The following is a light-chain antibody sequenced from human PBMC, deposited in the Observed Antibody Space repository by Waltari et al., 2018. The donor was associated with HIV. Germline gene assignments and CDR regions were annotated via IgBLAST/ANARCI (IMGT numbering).Light chain of an antibody. CDR2: RNN. CDR1: SSNIGSKY. Sequence: QSVLTQPPSASGTPGQRVTISCSGSSSNIGSKYVYWYQKLPGSAPKLLIYRNNQRPSGVPDLFSGSKSGTSASLAISGLRSEDEADYYCAAWDDTLSVLFGGGTKLTVL. V-gene: IGLV1-47*01. J-gene: IGLJ2*01. CDR3: AAWDDTLSVL.